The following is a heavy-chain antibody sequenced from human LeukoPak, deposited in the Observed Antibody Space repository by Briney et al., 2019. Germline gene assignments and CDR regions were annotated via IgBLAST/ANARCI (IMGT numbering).Heavy chain of an antibody. D-gene: IGHD3-22*01. CDR1: GFTFSSYS. CDR2: ISRSSSYI. V-gene: IGHV3-21*01. Sequence: GGSLRLSCAASGFTFSSYSMTWVRQAPGKGLEWVSSISRSSSYIYYADSVKGRFTISRDNAKNSLYLQMNSLRAEDTAVYYCARDVSDNSGSSFDPWGQGTLVTVSP. J-gene: IGHJ5*02. CDR3: ARDVSDNSGSSFDP.